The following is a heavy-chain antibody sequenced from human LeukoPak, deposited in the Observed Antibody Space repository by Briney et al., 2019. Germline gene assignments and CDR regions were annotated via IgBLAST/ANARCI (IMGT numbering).Heavy chain of an antibody. CDR1: GFTFSSYA. CDR3: AKDRCSGWPYYFDY. J-gene: IGHJ4*02. Sequence: TGGSLRLSCAASGFTFSSYAMSWVRQTPGKGLEWVSAISSSGGSTYYADSVKGRFTISRDISKNTLYLQMSSLRAEDTAVYYCAKDRCSGWPYYFDYWGQGTLVTVSS. V-gene: IGHV3-23*01. CDR2: ISSSGGST. D-gene: IGHD6-19*01.